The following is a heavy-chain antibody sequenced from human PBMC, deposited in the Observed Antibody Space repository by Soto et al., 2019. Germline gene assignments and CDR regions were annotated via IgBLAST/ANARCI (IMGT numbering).Heavy chain of an antibody. CDR3: ARXSPHYYDSSGYYYSFDY. D-gene: IGHD3-22*01. Sequence: GSLRLSCAASGFTFSIYEMNWVRQAPGKGLEWVSYISSSGSTIYYADSVKGRFTISRDNAKNSLYLQMNSLRAEDTAVYYCARXSPHYYDSSGYYYSFDYWGQGTLVTVSS. V-gene: IGHV3-48*03. J-gene: IGHJ4*02. CDR1: GFTFSIYE. CDR2: ISSSGSTI.